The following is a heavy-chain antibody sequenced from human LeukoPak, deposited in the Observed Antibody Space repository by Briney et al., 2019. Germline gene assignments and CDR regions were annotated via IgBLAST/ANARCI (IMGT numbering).Heavy chain of an antibody. Sequence: SQTLSLTCTVSGGSISSGGYYWSWIRQHPGKGLEWIGYIYYSGSTYYNPSLKSRVTISVDTSKNQFSLKLSSVIAADTAVYYCARGSRGDFDYWGQGTLVTVSS. CDR1: GGSISSGGYY. CDR2: IYYSGST. D-gene: IGHD3-16*01. CDR3: ARGSRGDFDY. J-gene: IGHJ4*02. V-gene: IGHV4-31*03.